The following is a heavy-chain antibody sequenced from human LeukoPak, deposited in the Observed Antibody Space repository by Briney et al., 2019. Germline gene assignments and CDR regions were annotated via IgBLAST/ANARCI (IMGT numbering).Heavy chain of an antibody. CDR1: GGSITSSSYY. D-gene: IGHD6-19*01. CDR3: ARPRSSGWYGAFDI. J-gene: IGHJ3*02. V-gene: IGHV4-39*01. Sequence: SETLSPTCSVSGGSITSSSYYWGWIRQPPEKGLEWIGSIYYTGGTYYSPSLKSRVTISVDTSKNQFSLKLSSVTAADTAVYYCARPRSSGWYGAFDIWGQGTMVTVSS. CDR2: IYYTGGT.